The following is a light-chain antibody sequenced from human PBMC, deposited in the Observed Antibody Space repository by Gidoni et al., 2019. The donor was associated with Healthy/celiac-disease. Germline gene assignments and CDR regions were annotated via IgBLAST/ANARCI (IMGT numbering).Light chain of an antibody. CDR1: SGHSSYN. CDR2: LEGSGSS. CDR3: ETWDSNTHWV. V-gene: IGLV4-60*02. Sequence: QPVLTQSSSASASLGSSVKLTCTLSSGHSSYNIAWHQQKPGKAPRYLMKLEGSGSSNKGSGVPDRFSGSSSVANRYLTISNLQFEDEADYYCETWDSNTHWVFGGGTKLTVL. J-gene: IGLJ3*02.